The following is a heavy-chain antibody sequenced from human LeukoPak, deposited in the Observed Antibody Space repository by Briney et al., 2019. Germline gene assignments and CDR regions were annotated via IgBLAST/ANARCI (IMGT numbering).Heavy chain of an antibody. D-gene: IGHD2-2*01. CDR1: GASFSGYY. V-gene: IGHV4-34*01. Sequence: KTSETLSLTCAVYGASFSGYYWSWIRQPPGKGLEWIGEINHSASTNYNPSLKSRVTISGDTSKNQFSLKLSSVTAADTALYYCARGDRPREVPPRIRKKNAFDIWGQGTMVTVSS. CDR3: ARGDRPREVPPRIRKKNAFDI. J-gene: IGHJ3*02. CDR2: INHSAST.